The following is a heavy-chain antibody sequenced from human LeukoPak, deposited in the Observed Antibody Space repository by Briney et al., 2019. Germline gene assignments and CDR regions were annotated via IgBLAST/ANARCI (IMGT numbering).Heavy chain of an antibody. CDR1: GGSISSYY. D-gene: IGHD4-17*01. V-gene: IGHV4-4*07. CDR3: ARVRPDYGDYVTRWNLDY. Sequence: SETLSLTCTVSGGSISSYYWSWIRQPAGKGLEWIGRIYTSGSTNYNPSLKSRVTMSVDTSKNQFSLKLSSVTAADTAVYYCARVRPDYGDYVTRWNLDYWAREPWSPSPQ. J-gene: IGHJ4*02. CDR2: IYTSGST.